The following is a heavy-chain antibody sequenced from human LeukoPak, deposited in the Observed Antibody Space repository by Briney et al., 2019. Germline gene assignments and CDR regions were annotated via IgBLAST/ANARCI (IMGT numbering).Heavy chain of an antibody. D-gene: IGHD2-15*01. CDR2: IYYSGST. J-gene: IGHJ4*02. CDR1: GGSISSYY. V-gene: IGHV4-59*01. CDR3: ARVREEYCSGGSCPGESDY. Sequence: SETLSLTCTVSGGSISSYYWSWIRQPPGKGLEWIGYIYYSGSTNYNPSLKSRVTISVDTSKNQFSLKLSSVTAADTAVYYCARVREEYCSGGSCPGESDYWGQGPLVTVSS.